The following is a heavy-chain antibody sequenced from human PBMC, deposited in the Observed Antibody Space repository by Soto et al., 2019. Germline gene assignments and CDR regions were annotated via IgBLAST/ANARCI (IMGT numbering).Heavy chain of an antibody. Sequence: GGSLRLSCAASGFTFSSYSMNWVRQAPGKGLEWVSYISSSSSTIYYADSVKGRFTISRDNAKNSLYLQMNSLRAEDTAVYYCARDYEDSGSYSSADTPITTPYYFDYWGQGTLVTVSS. CDR2: ISSSSSTI. CDR1: GFTFSSYS. D-gene: IGHD1-26*01. J-gene: IGHJ4*02. V-gene: IGHV3-48*01. CDR3: ARDYEDSGSYSSADTPITTPYYFDY.